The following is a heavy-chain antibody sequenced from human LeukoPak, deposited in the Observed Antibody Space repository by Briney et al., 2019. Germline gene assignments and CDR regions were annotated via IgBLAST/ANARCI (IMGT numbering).Heavy chain of an antibody. Sequence: PGESLRLSCAASGFTISSNYMSWVRQAPGKGLEWVSVIYSGGSTYYADSVKGRFTISRDNSKNTLYLQMNSLRAEDTAVYYCARETRTGYSAFDYWGQGTLVTVSS. D-gene: IGHD3/OR15-3a*01. CDR2: IYSGGST. V-gene: IGHV3-53*01. CDR1: GFTISSNY. J-gene: IGHJ4*02. CDR3: ARETRTGYSAFDY.